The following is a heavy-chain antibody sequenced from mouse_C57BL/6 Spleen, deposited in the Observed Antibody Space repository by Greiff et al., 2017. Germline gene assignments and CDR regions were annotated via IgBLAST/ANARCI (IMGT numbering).Heavy chain of an antibody. Sequence: VQLQQPGAELVRPGSSVKLSCKASGYTFTSYWMHWVKQRPIQGLEWIGNIDPSDSETHYNQKFKDKATLTVDKSSSTAYMQLSSLTSEDSAVYYWAREGQLRRRAMDYWGQGTSVTASS. CDR3: AREGQLRRRAMDY. J-gene: IGHJ4*01. D-gene: IGHD3-2*02. V-gene: IGHV1-52*01. CDR1: GYTFTSYW. CDR2: IDPSDSET.